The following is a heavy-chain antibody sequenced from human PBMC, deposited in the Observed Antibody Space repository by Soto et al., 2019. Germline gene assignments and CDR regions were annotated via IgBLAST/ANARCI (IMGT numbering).Heavy chain of an antibody. V-gene: IGHV3-15*01. CDR3: PTVPPYYYDSSGYYKRAPYY. CDR2: IKSKTDGGTT. CDR1: GFTFSNAW. D-gene: IGHD3-22*01. J-gene: IGHJ4*02. Sequence: EVQLVESGGGLVKPGGSLRLSCAASGFTFSNAWMSWVRQAPGKGLEWVGRIKSKTDGGTTDYAAPVKGRFTISRDDSKNTLYLQMNSLKTDDTAVYDCPTVPPYYYDSSGYYKRAPYYWGQGTLVTVSS.